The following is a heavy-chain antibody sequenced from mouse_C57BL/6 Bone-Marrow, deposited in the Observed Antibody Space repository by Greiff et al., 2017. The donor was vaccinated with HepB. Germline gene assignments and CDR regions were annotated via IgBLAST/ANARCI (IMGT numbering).Heavy chain of an antibody. CDR3: ARHLYYYGISYFNYFDY. D-gene: IGHD1-1*01. Sequence: EVKLMESGGGLVQPGGSLKLSCAASGFTFSDYYMYWVRQTPEKRLEWVAYISNGGGSTYYPDTVKGRFTISRDNAKNTLYLQMSRLKSEDTAMYYCARHLYYYGISYFNYFDYWGQGTTLTVSS. V-gene: IGHV5-12*01. CDR2: ISNGGGST. CDR1: GFTFSDYY. J-gene: IGHJ2*01.